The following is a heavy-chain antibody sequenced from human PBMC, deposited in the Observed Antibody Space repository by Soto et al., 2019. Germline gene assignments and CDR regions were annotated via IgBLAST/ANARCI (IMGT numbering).Heavy chain of an antibody. CDR1: GYSFTDYH. CDR3: ARGHSTDCSNGVCSFFYNHDMDV. V-gene: IGHV1-2*04. CDR2: INPKSGGT. J-gene: IGHJ6*02. D-gene: IGHD2-8*01. Sequence: QVQLVQSGAEVKKPGASVRVSCKASGYSFTDYHIHWVRQAPGQGLEWLGRINPKSGGTSTAQKFQGWVTMTRDRSISTVDMELTRLRSDDTAVYFCARGHSTDCSNGVCSFFYNHDMDVWGQGTTVTVSS.